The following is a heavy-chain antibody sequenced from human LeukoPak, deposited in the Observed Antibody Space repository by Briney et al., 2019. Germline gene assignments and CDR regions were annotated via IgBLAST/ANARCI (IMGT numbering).Heavy chain of an antibody. CDR2: MYHSGSP. V-gene: IGHV4-59*01. CDR1: GGSISSYY. Sequence: SETLSLTCTVSGGSISSYYWSWIRQPPGKGLEWIAYMYHSGSPNYNPSLKSRVTISIDTPKKQFSLKLTSVTAADTAVYYCARGYSRGGFDYWGQGTLVTVSS. CDR3: ARGYSRGGFDY. J-gene: IGHJ4*02. D-gene: IGHD5-18*01.